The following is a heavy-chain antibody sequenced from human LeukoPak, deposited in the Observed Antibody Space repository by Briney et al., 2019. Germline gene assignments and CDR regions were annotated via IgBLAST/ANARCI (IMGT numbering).Heavy chain of an antibody. CDR1: GFTFSSYS. V-gene: IGHV3-21*01. D-gene: IGHD1-26*01. J-gene: IGHJ4*02. CDR2: ISSSSSYI. CDR3: ARDLAGATGY. Sequence: GGSLRLSCAASGFTFSSYSMNWVRQAPGKGLEWVSSISSSSSYIYHADSVKGRFTISRDNAKNSLYLQMNSLRAEDTAVYYCARDLAGATGYWGQGTLVTVSS.